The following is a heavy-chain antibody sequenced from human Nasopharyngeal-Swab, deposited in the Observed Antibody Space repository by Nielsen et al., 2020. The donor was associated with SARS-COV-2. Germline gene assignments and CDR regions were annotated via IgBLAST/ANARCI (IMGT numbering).Heavy chain of an antibody. Sequence: SETLSLTCTVSGGSISSYHWSWIRQPPGKGLEWIGYIYYSGSTNYNPSLKSRVTISVDTSKNQFSLKLSSVTAADTAVYYCARGFEYGSGSYYRTYYYYYMDVWGKGTTVTVSS. CDR2: IYYSGST. CDR3: ARGFEYGSGSYYRTYYYYYMDV. D-gene: IGHD3-10*01. CDR1: GGSISSYH. J-gene: IGHJ6*03. V-gene: IGHV4-59*01.